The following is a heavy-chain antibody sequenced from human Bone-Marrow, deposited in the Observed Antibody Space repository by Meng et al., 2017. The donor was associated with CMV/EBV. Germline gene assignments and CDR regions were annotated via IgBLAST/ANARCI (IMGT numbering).Heavy chain of an antibody. D-gene: IGHD1-26*01. J-gene: IGHJ4*02. CDR3: VRQATADY. CDR1: GYSFTSYW. CDR2: IYPGDSDT. V-gene: IGHV5-51*01. Sequence: KVSCKGSGYSFTSYWIGWVRQMPGKGLEWMGIIYPGDSDTRYSPSFQGQVTISADKSVSTAYLQWSSLKASDSAMYYCVRQATADYWGQGTLVTVSS.